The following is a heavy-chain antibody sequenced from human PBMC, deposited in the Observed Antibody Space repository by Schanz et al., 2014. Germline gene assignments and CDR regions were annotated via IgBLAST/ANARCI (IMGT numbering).Heavy chain of an antibody. CDR1: GGTFSSYT. Sequence: QVQVVQSGADVKKPGSSVKVSCKLSGGTFSSYTISWMRQARGQGLEWVGRFIPILDVGNYAQQFQGRVTFTADKSTSTAYMELSSLRYEDTALYYCARGTMPGAFDIWGQGTMVTVSS. CDR2: FIPILDVG. J-gene: IGHJ3*02. CDR3: ARGTMPGAFDI. D-gene: IGHD1-26*01. V-gene: IGHV1-69*02.